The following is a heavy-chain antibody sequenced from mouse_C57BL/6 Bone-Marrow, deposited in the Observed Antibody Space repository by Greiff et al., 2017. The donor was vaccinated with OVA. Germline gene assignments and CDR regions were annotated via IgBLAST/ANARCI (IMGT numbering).Heavy chain of an antibody. V-gene: IGHV6-6*01. CDR2: IRNKANNHAT. CDR3: TTAQAVPYAMDY. CDR1: GFTFSDAW. D-gene: IGHD3-2*02. J-gene: IGHJ4*01. Sequence: EVKLMESGGGLVQPGGSMKLSCAASGFTFSDAWMDWVRQSPEKGLEWVAEIRNKANNHATYYAESVKGRFTISRDDSKSSVYLQMNSLRAEDTGIYYCTTAQAVPYAMDYWGQGTSVTVSS.